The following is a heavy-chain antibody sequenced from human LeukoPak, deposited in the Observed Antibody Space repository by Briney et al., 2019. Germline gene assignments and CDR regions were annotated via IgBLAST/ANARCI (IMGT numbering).Heavy chain of an antibody. J-gene: IGHJ4*02. V-gene: IGHV3-48*03. CDR1: GFTFSAYE. CDR3: ATKTYQLPAIHDY. D-gene: IGHD2-2*01. CDR2: ISSSGSTI. Sequence: GGSLRLSCAASGFTFSAYEINWVRQAPGKGLEWISYISSSGSTIYYADSVKGRFTISRDNAKNSLYLQMNSLRVEDTAVYYCATKTYQLPAIHDYWGQGTLVTVSS.